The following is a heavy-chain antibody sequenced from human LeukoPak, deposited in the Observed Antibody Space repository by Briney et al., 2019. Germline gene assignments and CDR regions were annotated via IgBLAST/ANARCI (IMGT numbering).Heavy chain of an antibody. CDR1: GYTFTGYY. CDR2: INPNSGGT. J-gene: IGHJ5*02. CDR3: ARDTAMVTYWSDP. V-gene: IGHV1-2*02. D-gene: IGHD5-18*01. Sequence: ASVKVSCKASGYTFTGYYMHWVRHAPGQGLEWMGWINPNSGGTNYAQKFQGRVTMTRDTSISTAYMELSRLRSDDTAVYYCARDTAMVTYWSDPWGQGTLVTVSS.